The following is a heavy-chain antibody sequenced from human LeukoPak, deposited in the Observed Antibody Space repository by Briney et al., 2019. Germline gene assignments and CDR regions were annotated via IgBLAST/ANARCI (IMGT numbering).Heavy chain of an antibody. CDR3: ARALQNYYYGMDV. CDR1: GGSISGCY. CDR2: IFYSGST. Sequence: SETLSLTCTVSGGSISGCYWSWIRQPPGKGLEWIGYIFYSGSTTYNPSLKSRVTISQDTSKNQVSLMLSSVTAADTAVYYCARALQNYYYGMDVWGQGTSVTVSS. V-gene: IGHV4-59*01. J-gene: IGHJ6*02.